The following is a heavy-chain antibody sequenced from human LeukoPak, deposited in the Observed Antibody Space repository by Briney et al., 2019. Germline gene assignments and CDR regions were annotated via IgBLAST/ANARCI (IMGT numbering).Heavy chain of an antibody. D-gene: IGHD2-15*01. V-gene: IGHV3-48*04. J-gene: IGHJ6*03. CDR3: ARESLGYCSGSTCYYFYMDF. CDR1: GFTFSSYS. Sequence: GGSLRLSCAASGFTFSSYSMNWVRQAPGKGLEWLSYISGSSSTIYYADSVKGRFTISIDNAKNSLYLQMDSLRAEDTAVYYCARESLGYCSGSTCYYFYMDFWGKGTTVTVSS. CDR2: ISGSSSTI.